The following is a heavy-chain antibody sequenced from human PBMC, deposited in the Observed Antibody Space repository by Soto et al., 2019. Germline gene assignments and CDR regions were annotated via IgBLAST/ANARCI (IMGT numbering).Heavy chain of an antibody. CDR2: IYYSGST. CDR3: ERDTKDSSGFDY. D-gene: IGHD3-22*01. V-gene: IGHV4-31*03. CDR1: GGSISSGGYY. J-gene: IGHJ4*02. Sequence: QVQLQESGPGLVKPSHTLSLTCTVSGGSISSGGYYWSWIRQHPGKGLEWIGYIYYSGSTYYNPSLKSRVTISVDTSKNQFSLKLSSVTAADTAVYYCERDTKDSSGFDYWGQGTLVTVSS.